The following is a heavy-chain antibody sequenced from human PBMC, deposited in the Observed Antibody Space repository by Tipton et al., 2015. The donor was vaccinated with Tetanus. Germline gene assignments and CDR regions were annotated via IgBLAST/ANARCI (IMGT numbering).Heavy chain of an antibody. CDR1: GYTFTSYG. D-gene: IGHD6-19*01. J-gene: IGHJ6*02. Sequence: QLVQSGAEVKKPGASVKVPCKASGYTFTSYGISWVRQAPGQGLEWMGWISAYNGNTNYAQKLQGRVTMTTDTSTSTAYMELRSLRSDDTAVYYCARDDVAVAEGVYYYYYGMDVWGQGTTVTVSS. CDR2: ISAYNGNT. V-gene: IGHV1-18*01. CDR3: ARDDVAVAEGVYYYYYGMDV.